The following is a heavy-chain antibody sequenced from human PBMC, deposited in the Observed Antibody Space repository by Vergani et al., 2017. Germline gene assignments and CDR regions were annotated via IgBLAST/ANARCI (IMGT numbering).Heavy chain of an antibody. CDR3: ARGGFSTWDY. CDR1: GFTFSGHW. V-gene: IGHV3-7*04. Sequence: EVQLMESGGGLVQSGGSLRLSCEASGFTFSGHWMSWVRQAPGKGLEWLAKVNQDASQSYYVDSVKGRFTISRDNAKTSLYLQMNSLRAEDTAVYYCARGGFSTWDYWGHGTLVTVSS. J-gene: IGHJ4*01. D-gene: IGHD2-2*01. CDR2: VNQDASQS.